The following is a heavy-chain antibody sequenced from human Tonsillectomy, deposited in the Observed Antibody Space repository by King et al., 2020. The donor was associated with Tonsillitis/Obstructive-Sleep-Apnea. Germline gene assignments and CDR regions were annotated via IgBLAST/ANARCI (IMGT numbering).Heavy chain of an antibody. Sequence: VQLVESGGGLVQPGGSLRLSCAASGFTVSSNYMSCVRQAPGKGLEWVSVIYSADSTYYADSVKGRFTISRDNSKNTLSLQMNNLRAEDTAVYYCARGPPYDFWSGYYNYWGQGTLVTVSS. J-gene: IGHJ4*02. CDR2: IYSADST. CDR3: ARGPPYDFWSGYYNY. V-gene: IGHV3-66*01. CDR1: GFTVSSNY. D-gene: IGHD3-3*01.